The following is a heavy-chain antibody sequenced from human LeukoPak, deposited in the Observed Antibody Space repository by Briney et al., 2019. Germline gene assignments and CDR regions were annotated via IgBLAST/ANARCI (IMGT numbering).Heavy chain of an antibody. CDR2: IKQDGSKK. V-gene: IGHV3-7*01. CDR3: ARDLAWGAY. D-gene: IGHD7-27*01. J-gene: IGHJ4*02. Sequence: AGGSLRLSCAASGFTFNNYWMNWVRRAPGKGLEWVANIKQDGSKKYYVDSVRGRFTISRDNAKNSLYLEMNSLRDEDTAVYYCARDLAWGAYWGQGTLVTVSS. CDR1: GFTFNNYW.